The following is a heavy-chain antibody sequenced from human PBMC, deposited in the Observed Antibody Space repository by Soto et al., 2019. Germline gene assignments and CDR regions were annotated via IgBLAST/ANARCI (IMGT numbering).Heavy chain of an antibody. CDR3: ARDIEMATIGAYYFDY. CDR2: IYHSGIT. D-gene: IGHD5-12*01. J-gene: IGHJ4*02. CDR1: SDSMTSYY. Sequence: PSETLSLTCPVSSDSMTSYYWTWIRQPPGKGLECIGYIYHSGITNYNPSLKSRVTISLDTSKNQFSLRLSSVTAADTAVYYCARDIEMATIGAYYFDYWGQGTLVTVSS. V-gene: IGHV4-59*12.